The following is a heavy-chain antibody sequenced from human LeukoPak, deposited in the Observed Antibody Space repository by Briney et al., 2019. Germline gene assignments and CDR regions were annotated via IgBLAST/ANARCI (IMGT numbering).Heavy chain of an antibody. Sequence: GGSLRLSCAGSGFTFSDSYMSWIRQAPGKGLEWVSYISDSGTSIYYAESVKGRFTISRDNAKNSLYLQMNSVRAEDTAVYYCARRFRYHAAWISYYHFDYWGQGTLVTVSS. D-gene: IGHD3-3*01. CDR1: GFTFSDSY. V-gene: IGHV3-11*01. CDR2: ISDSGTSI. CDR3: ARRFRYHAAWISYYHFDY. J-gene: IGHJ4*02.